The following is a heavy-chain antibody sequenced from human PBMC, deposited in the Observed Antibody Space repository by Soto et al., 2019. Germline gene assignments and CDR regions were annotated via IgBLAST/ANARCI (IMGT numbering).Heavy chain of an antibody. CDR1: GYTFTSYG. Sequence: ASVKVSCKASGYTFTSYGISWVRQAPGQGLEWMGWISAYNGNTNYAQKLQGRVTMTTDTSTSTAYMELRSLRSDDTAVYYCARDIVVVVAADRAFDIWGQGTMVTVSS. CDR3: ARDIVVVVAADRAFDI. CDR2: ISAYNGNT. J-gene: IGHJ3*02. V-gene: IGHV1-18*01. D-gene: IGHD2-15*01.